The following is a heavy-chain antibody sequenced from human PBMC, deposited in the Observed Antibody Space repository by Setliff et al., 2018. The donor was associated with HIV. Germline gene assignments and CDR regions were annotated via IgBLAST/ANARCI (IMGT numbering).Heavy chain of an antibody. D-gene: IGHD3-22*01. J-gene: IGHJ4*02. CDR3: ARVGWDYYDSSGAGEFDY. CDR2: IYYSGRT. Sequence: SETLSLTCTVSGYSISSGYYWGWIRQPPGKGLEWIGGIYYSGRTYYNPSLKSRVTISVDTSKNQFSLKLSSVTAADTAVYYCARVGWDYYDSSGAGEFDYWGQGTLVTVSS. CDR1: GYSISSGYY. V-gene: IGHV4-38-2*02.